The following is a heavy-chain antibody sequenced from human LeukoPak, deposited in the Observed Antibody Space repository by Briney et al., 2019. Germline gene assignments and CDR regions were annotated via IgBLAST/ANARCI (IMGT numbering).Heavy chain of an antibody. CDR3: ARDRDSSGWVGPDY. V-gene: IGHV1-3*01. J-gene: IGHJ4*02. CDR2: INACNGNT. D-gene: IGHD6-19*01. Sequence: GSVNVSCKASGYTLTNYAMHWVRPAAGQRLEWMGWINACNGNTKYSQKYQGRDTMTRDTSASTAYMTLSSLRSEDTAVYDCARDRDSSGWVGPDYWGQGTLVTVSS. CDR1: GYTLTNYA.